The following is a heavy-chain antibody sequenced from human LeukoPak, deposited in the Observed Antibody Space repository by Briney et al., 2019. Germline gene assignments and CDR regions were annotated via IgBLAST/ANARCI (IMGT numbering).Heavy chain of an antibody. CDR3: ARDLKPNWGYYFDY. J-gene: IGHJ4*02. CDR2: IIPMFGTA. V-gene: IGHV1-69*05. Sequence: GASVKVSCKASGGTFSSYAISWVRQAPGQGLEWMGKIIPMFGTANYAQKFQGRVTMTRDTFISTAYMELSRLRSDDTAVYYCARDLKPNWGYYFDYWGQGTLVTVSS. D-gene: IGHD7-27*01. CDR1: GGTFSSYA.